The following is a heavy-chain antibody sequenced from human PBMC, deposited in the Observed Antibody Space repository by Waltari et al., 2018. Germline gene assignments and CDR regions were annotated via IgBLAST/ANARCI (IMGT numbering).Heavy chain of an antibody. CDR3: ARRTQSGSYFDY. V-gene: IGHV4-59*11. J-gene: IGHJ4*02. CDR2: IYYSGST. CDR1: GGSISSHY. Sequence: QVQLQESGPGLVKPSETLSLTCTVSGGSISSHYWSWIRQPPGKGLEWIGYIYYSGSTNDNPSLKSRVTISVDTSKNQFALKLSSVTAADTAVYYCARRTQSGSYFDYWGQGTLVTVSS. D-gene: IGHD5-12*01.